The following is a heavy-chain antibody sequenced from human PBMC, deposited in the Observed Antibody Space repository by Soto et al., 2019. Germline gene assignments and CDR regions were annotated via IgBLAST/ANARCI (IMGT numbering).Heavy chain of an antibody. CDR1: GYTFTSYY. CDR2: INPSGGST. J-gene: IGHJ4*02. D-gene: IGHD6-6*01. CDR3: ARDPEYSSSSGWYYFDY. Sequence: ASVKVSCKASGYTFTSYYMHWVRQAPGQGLEWIGIINPSGGSTSYAQKFQGRVTMTRDTSTSTVYMELSSLRSEDTAVYYCARDPEYSSSSGWYYFDYWGQGTLVTVSS. V-gene: IGHV1-46*01.